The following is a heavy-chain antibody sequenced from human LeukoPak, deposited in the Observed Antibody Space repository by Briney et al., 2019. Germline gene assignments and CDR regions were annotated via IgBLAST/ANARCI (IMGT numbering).Heavy chain of an antibody. CDR2: INARGDT. J-gene: IGHJ5*02. CDR1: GWSFNDYY. D-gene: IGHD2-2*01. CDR3: ARGQVPAARGYNWFDP. Sequence: SETLSLTCAVYGWSFNDYYWNWLRQPPGKGLEWIGEINARGDTNYNPSLKSRVTMSVDTSKNQFSLRLTSMIAADTAVYYCARGQVPAARGYNWFDPWGQGTLVTVSS. V-gene: IGHV4-34*01.